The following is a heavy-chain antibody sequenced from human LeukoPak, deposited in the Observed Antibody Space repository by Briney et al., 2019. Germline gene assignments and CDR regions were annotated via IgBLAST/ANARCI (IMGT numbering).Heavy chain of an antibody. CDR1: GFTFSSYW. V-gene: IGHV3-74*01. Sequence: GGSLRLSCAASGFTFSSYWMNWVRQAPGKGLVWVSRINSDGSSRIYADSVKGRFTISRDNAKNTLYLQMNSLRAEDTAVYYCARDWDGDYAYYFYYGMDVWGQGTTVTVSS. J-gene: IGHJ6*02. CDR3: ARDWDGDYAYYFYYGMDV. CDR2: INSDGSSR. D-gene: IGHD4-17*01.